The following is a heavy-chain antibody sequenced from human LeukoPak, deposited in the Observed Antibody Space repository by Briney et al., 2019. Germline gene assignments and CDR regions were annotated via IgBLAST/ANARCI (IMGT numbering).Heavy chain of an antibody. D-gene: IGHD6-13*01. Sequence: GGSLRLSCAASGFTVSSNYMSWVHQAPGKGLEWVSVIYSGGSTYYADSVKGRFTISRDNSKNTLYLQMNSLRAEDTAVYYCARVVKQQLVRNWGQGTLVTVSS. CDR3: ARVVKQQLVRN. CDR1: GFTVSSNY. J-gene: IGHJ4*02. CDR2: IYSGGST. V-gene: IGHV3-66*01.